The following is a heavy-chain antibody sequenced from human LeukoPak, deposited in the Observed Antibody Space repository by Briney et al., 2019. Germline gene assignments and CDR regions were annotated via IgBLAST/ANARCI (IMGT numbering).Heavy chain of an antibody. Sequence: GGSLRLSCAASGFIVSSNYMSWVRQAPGKGLEWVSVIYSGGSTYYADSVKGRFTISRDNSKNTLYLQMNSLGVEGTAVYYCARGRGYSYGCDYWGQGTLVTVSS. D-gene: IGHD5-18*01. CDR2: IYSGGST. CDR3: ARGRGYSYGCDY. CDR1: GFIVSSNY. V-gene: IGHV3-53*01. J-gene: IGHJ4*02.